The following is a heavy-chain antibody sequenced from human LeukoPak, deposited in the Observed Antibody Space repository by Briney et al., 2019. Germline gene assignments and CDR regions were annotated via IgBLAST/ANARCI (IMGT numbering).Heavy chain of an antibody. CDR1: GFTFTSYA. V-gene: IGHV3-23*01. CDR2: MSVSGGST. D-gene: IGHD3-22*01. J-gene: IGHJ1*01. CDR3: AKDGVGDSSGYYLLEH. Sequence: GWSLRLSCAASGFTFTSYAMSWVRQAPGKGLEWVSAMSVSGGSTYYADSVKGRFTVSRDNSKNTLYLEMKSLRGEDTAVYYCAKDGVGDSSGYYLLEHWGQGTLVTVSS.